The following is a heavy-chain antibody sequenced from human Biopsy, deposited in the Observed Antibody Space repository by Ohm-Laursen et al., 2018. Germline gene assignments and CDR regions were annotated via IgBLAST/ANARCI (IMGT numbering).Heavy chain of an antibody. CDR1: GGTFSNYG. CDR3: ATKLAGYFHH. V-gene: IGHV1-69*06. Sequence: SVKVSCKAPGGTFSNYGVNWVRQAPGQGLEWLGGNIPILGTGNYAQKFQDRVTVAADTSTSTATMELRSLRSDDTAVYYCATKLAGYFHHWGQGTLVIVSS. J-gene: IGHJ1*01. CDR2: NIPILGTG.